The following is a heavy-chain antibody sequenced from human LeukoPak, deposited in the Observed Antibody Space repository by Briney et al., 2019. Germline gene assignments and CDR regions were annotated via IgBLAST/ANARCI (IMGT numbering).Heavy chain of an antibody. J-gene: IGHJ4*02. CDR3: ASRGDIVATGTTFDY. D-gene: IGHD5-12*01. CDR1: GGPISSGGYY. Sequence: ASQTLSLTCTVSGGPISSGGYYWRWIRQHPGKGLEWIGYIYYSGSTYYNPSLKSRVTISVDTSKNQFSLKLSSVTAADTAVYYCASRGDIVATGTTFDYWGQGTLVTVSS. V-gene: IGHV4-31*03. CDR2: IYYSGST.